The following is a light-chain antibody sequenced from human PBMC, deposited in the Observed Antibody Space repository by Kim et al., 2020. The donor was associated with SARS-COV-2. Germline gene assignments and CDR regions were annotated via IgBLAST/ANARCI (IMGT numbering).Light chain of an antibody. Sequence: GHSITSSCTGTSTDGGGYDFVSWYQQHTGKVPKLILYDVTKRHSGVSSRFSGSKSGNTASLTISGLQAEDEADYYCSSYTIRSTFVFGGGTQLTVL. V-gene: IGLV2-14*03. CDR3: SSYTIRSTFV. CDR1: STDGGGYDF. CDR2: DVT. J-gene: IGLJ3*02.